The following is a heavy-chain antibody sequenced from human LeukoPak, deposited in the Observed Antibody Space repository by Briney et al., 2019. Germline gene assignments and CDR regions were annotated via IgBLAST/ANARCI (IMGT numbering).Heavy chain of an antibody. CDR3: AKDPRDIVATYDY. CDR2: IRYDGSNK. CDR1: GFTFSSYG. D-gene: IGHD5-12*01. Sequence: GGSLRLSCAASGFTFSSYGMHWVRQAPGKGLEWVAFIRYDGSNKYYADSVKGRFTISRDNSKNTLYLQMNSLRAEDTAVYYCAKDPRDIVATYDYWGQGTLVTVSS. V-gene: IGHV3-30*02. J-gene: IGHJ4*02.